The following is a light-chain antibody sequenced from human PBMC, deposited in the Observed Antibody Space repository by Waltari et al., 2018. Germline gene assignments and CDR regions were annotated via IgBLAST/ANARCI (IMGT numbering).Light chain of an antibody. J-gene: IGKJ1*01. Sequence: DIQMTQSPSTLSASVGDRVTITCRAHQSIRSWLAWYQQQPGKAPKLLIYKASSLESGVPSMFSGSGSGTEFTLTISSLQPDDFATYYFQQYNSYSRTFGQGTKVEIK. CDR2: KAS. CDR1: QSIRSW. V-gene: IGKV1-5*03. CDR3: QQYNSYSRT.